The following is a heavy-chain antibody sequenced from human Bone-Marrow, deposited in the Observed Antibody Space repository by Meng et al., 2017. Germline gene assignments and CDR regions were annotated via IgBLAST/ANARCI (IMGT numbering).Heavy chain of an antibody. Sequence: ASVKVSCKASGYTFTGYYMHWVRQAPGQGLEWMGWINPNSGGTNYAQKFQGRVTMTRDTSISTAYMELSRLRSDDTAVYYCARDRSYYYDSSGYLMWGQGTLVTVSS. V-gene: IGHV1-2*02. CDR3: ARDRSYYYDSSGYLM. CDR2: INPNSGGT. D-gene: IGHD3-22*01. J-gene: IGHJ4*02. CDR1: GYTFTGYY.